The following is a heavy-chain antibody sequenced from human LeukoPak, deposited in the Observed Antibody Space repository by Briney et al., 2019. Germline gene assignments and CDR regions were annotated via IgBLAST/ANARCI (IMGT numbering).Heavy chain of an antibody. CDR1: GGSISGSTYY. CDR2: MHHSGKA. CDR3: ARDTHEYGSGSYYDDTFDS. J-gene: IGHJ3*02. D-gene: IGHD3-10*01. Sequence: SSETLSLTCTVSGGSISGSTYYWSWVRQPPGKGLEWVSYMHHSGKANSNPSLKSRVTISVDTSKNQVSLKLSSVTAADTAVYYCARDTHEYGSGSYYDDTFDSWGQGTLVTVSS. V-gene: IGHV4-61*01.